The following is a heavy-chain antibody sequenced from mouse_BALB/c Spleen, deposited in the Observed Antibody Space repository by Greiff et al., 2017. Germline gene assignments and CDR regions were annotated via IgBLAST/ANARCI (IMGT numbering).Heavy chain of an antibody. J-gene: IGHJ2*01. D-gene: IGHD2-2*01. CDR1: GYTFTSYW. V-gene: IGHV1-87*01. Sequence: QVQLQQSGAELARPGASVKLSCKASGYTFTSYWMQWVKQRPGQGLEWIGAIYPGDGDTRYTQKFKGKATLTADKSSSTAYMQLSSLASEDSAVYYCARGYDDYWGQGTTLTVSS. CDR3: ARGYDDY. CDR2: IYPGDGDT.